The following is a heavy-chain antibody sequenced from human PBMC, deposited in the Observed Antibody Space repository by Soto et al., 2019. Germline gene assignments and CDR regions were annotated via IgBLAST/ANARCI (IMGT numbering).Heavy chain of an antibody. CDR1: GFTFSSYG. J-gene: IGHJ6*02. CDR2: ISYDGSNK. CDR3: AKDDLGYSSGWDPALYYGMDV. Sequence: QVQLVESGGGVVQPGRSLRLSCAASGFTFSSYGMHWVRQAPGKGLEWVAVISYDGSNKYYADSVKGRFTISRDNSKNTLYLQMNSLRAEDKAVYYCAKDDLGYSSGWDPALYYGMDVWGQGTTVTVSS. V-gene: IGHV3-30*18. D-gene: IGHD6-19*01.